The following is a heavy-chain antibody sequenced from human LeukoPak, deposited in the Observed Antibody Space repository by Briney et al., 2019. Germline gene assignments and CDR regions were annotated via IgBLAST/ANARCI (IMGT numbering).Heavy chain of an antibody. J-gene: IGHJ4*02. CDR2: INHSGST. D-gene: IGHD3-10*01. V-gene: IGHV4-39*07. CDR3: ARGPHDNYYGSGSYFLPPLDY. CDR1: GGSISSSSYY. Sequence: SETLSLTCTVSGGSISSSSYYWSWIRQPPGKGLEWIGEINHSGSTNYNPSLKSRVTISVDTSKNQFSLKLSSVTAADTAVYYCARGPHDNYYGSGSYFLPPLDYWGQGTLVTVSS.